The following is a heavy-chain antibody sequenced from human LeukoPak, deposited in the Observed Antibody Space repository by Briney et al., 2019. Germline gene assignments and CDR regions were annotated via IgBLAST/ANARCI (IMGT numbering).Heavy chain of an antibody. Sequence: ASVKVSCKASGYTFTSYDINWVRQATGQGLEWMGWMNPNSGNTGYAQKFQGRVTMTRDTSISTAYMELSRLRSDDTAVYYCARAQSYYDILSLYWGQGTLVTVSS. CDR2: MNPNSGNT. V-gene: IGHV1-8*01. CDR1: GYTFTSYD. D-gene: IGHD3-9*01. CDR3: ARAQSYYDILSLY. J-gene: IGHJ4*02.